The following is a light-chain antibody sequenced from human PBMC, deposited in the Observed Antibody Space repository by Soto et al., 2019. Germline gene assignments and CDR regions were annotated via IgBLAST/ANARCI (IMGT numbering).Light chain of an antibody. Sequence: NFMLTQPHSVSESPGKTVIISCTRSSGRIASNYVQWYQQRPGSSPTTVIYEDNQRPSGVPDRFSGSIDSSSNSASLTISGLETEDEADYSCQSYDATNQVFGGGTKLTVL. CDR3: QSYDATNQV. CDR2: EDN. V-gene: IGLV6-57*01. J-gene: IGLJ3*02. CDR1: SGRIASNY.